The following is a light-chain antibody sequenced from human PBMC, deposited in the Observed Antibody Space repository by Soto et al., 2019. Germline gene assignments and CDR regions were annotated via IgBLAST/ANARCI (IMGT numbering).Light chain of an antibody. CDR2: DNN. CDR3: GTWDTSLSVDG. V-gene: IGLV1-51*01. Sequence: QSVLTQPPSVSAAPGQRVTISCSGSSSNIGNNYVSCYQQLPGTAPKLLIYDNNKRPSGIPDRFSGSKSGTSATLGITGLQTGDKADYYCGTWDTSLSVDGFGTGTKVTVL. J-gene: IGLJ1*01. CDR1: SSNIGNNY.